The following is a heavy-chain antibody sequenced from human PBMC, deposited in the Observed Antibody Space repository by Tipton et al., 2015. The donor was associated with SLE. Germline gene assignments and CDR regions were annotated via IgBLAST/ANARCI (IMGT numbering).Heavy chain of an antibody. Sequence: TLSLTCTVSGGSISSHYWSWIRQPPGKGLEWIGYIYYSGSTNYNPSLKSRVTISVDTSKNQFSLKLSSVTAADTAVYYCARTDSRGSGWYFDYWGQGTLVTVSS. D-gene: IGHD6-19*01. CDR2: IYYSGST. J-gene: IGHJ4*02. CDR3: ARTDSRGSGWYFDY. V-gene: IGHV4-59*11. CDR1: GGSISSHY.